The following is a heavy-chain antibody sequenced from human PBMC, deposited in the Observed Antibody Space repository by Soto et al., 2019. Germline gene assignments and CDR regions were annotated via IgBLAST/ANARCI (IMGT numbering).Heavy chain of an antibody. CDR1: GFTFTSSA. CDR2: IVVGSGNT. CDR3: AADWANYDSSGYYLFYYYGMDV. V-gene: IGHV1-58*01. J-gene: IGHJ6*02. Sequence: SVKVSCKASGFTFTSSAVQWVRQARGQRLEWIGWIVVGSGNTNYAQKFQERVTITRDMSTSTAYMELSSLRSEDTAVYYCAADWANYDSSGYYLFYYYGMDVWGQGTTVTVSS. D-gene: IGHD3-22*01.